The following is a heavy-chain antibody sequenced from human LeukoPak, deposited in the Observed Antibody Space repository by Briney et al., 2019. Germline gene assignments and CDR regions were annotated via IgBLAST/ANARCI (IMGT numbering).Heavy chain of an antibody. CDR3: ARDIPYFGVVPYYYYYMDV. V-gene: IGHV1-18*01. J-gene: IGHJ6*03. D-gene: IGHD3-3*01. Sequence: ASVKVSCKASGYTFTNYDINWVRQAPGQGLEWMGWISAYNGNTNYAQKLQGRVTMTTDTSTSTAYMELRSLRSDDTAVYYCARDIPYFGVVPYYYYYMDVWGKGTTVTVSS. CDR1: GYTFTNYD. CDR2: ISAYNGNT.